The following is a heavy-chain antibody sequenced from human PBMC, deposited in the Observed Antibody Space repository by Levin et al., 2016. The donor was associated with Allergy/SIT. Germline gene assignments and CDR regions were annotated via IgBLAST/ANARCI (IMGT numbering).Heavy chain of an antibody. CDR2: IYSGGST. CDR3: ASTMVRGVETYYYYYYGMDV. V-gene: IGHV3-53*01. CDR1: GFTVSSNY. Sequence: GGSLRLSCAASGFTVSSNYMSWVRQAPGKGLEWVSVIYSGGSTYYADSVKGRFTISRDNSKNTLYLQMNSLRAEDTAVYYCASTMVRGVETYYYYYYGMDVWGQGTTVTVSS. J-gene: IGHJ6*02. D-gene: IGHD3-10*01.